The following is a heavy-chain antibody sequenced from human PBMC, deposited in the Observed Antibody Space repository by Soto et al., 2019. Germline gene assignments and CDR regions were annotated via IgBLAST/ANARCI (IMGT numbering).Heavy chain of an antibody. CDR1: GYTFANYA. CDR2: INAGYGDT. D-gene: IGHD2-2*02. CDR3: ARGYLYCTRSSCYTFDS. Sequence: QVQLVQSGAEVKKPGASVKVSCKASGYTFANYAIHWVRQAPGQRLEWMGWINAGYGDTKFSQNFQGRVTITRDTSAGTAYLELSRLTSEDTAVYYCARGYLYCTRSSCYTFDSWGQGTLVTVSS. V-gene: IGHV1-3*01. J-gene: IGHJ4*02.